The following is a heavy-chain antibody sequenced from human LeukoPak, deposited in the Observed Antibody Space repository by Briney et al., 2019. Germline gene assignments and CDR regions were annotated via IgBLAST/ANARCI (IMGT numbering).Heavy chain of an antibody. CDR2: IGGSGAGT. CDR1: GITLGNYG. D-gene: IGHD3-22*01. J-gene: IGHJ4*02. CDR3: AKRGVVIRVILVGFHKEAYYFDS. Sequence: GGSLRLSCAVSGITLGNYGMSWVRQAPGKGLEWVAGIGGSGAGTNYADSVKGRFTTSRDNSKNTLYLQMNSLRVEDTAVYFCAKRGVVIRVILVGFHKEAYYFDSWGQGALVTVSS. V-gene: IGHV3-23*01.